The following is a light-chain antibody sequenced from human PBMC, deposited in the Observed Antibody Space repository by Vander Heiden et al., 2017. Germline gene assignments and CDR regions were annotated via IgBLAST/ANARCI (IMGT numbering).Light chain of an antibody. CDR3: QQYGSSPWT. CDR1: QSVSSSY. CDR2: GAS. J-gene: IGKJ1*01. Sequence: EIVLTQSPGTLSLSPGERATLPCRASQSVSSSYLAWYQQKPGQAPRLLIYGASSRATGIPDRFSGSGSGTDFTLTISRLEPEDFAVYYCQQYGSSPWTFGQGTKVXIK. V-gene: IGKV3-20*01.